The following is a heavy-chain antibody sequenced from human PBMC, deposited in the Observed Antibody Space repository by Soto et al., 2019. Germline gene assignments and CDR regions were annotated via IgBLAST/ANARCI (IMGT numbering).Heavy chain of an antibody. CDR1: GFTFDDYT. Sequence: GGSLRLSCAASGFTFDDYTMHWVRQTPGKGLEWVSLISWDGGRTYYADSVKGRFTISRDNNKNSLYLQMNSLKTEDTALYYCAKDAGGYCSSTSCYGDYWGQGTLVTVSS. CDR3: AKDAGGYCSSTSCYGDY. J-gene: IGHJ4*02. V-gene: IGHV3-43*01. CDR2: ISWDGGRT. D-gene: IGHD2-2*01.